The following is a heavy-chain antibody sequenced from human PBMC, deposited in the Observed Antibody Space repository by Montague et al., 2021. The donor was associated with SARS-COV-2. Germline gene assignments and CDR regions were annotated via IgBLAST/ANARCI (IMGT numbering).Heavy chain of an antibody. CDR1: GDSISSANYY. D-gene: IGHD1-14*01. CDR2: IYYTGCT. CDR3: ARGNITPSGFDI. V-gene: IGHV4-31*03. J-gene: IGHJ3*02. Sequence: TLSLTCTVPGDSISSANYYWNWIRQNPGKGLEWIGYIYYTGCTHYNPSLESRLTMSIDTSKSQFSLRLSSVTAADTAVYYCARGNITPSGFDIWGQGTVVTVSS.